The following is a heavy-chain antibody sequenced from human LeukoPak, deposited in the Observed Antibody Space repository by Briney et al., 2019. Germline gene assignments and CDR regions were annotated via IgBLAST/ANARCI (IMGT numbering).Heavy chain of an antibody. CDR2: ISGSGGST. CDR1: GFTFSSYA. Sequence: GGSLRLSCAASGFTFSSYAMSWVRQAPGKGLEWVSAISGSGGSTYYADSVKGRFTISRDNSKNTLYLQMNSLRAEDTAVCYCAGWRGDTVTGDYYYYYMDVWGKGTTVTISS. V-gene: IGHV3-23*01. D-gene: IGHD4-17*01. CDR3: AGWRGDTVTGDYYYYYMDV. J-gene: IGHJ6*03.